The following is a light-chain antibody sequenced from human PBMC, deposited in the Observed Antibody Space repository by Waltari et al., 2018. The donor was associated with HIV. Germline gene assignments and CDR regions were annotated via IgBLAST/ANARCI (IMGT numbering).Light chain of an antibody. CDR1: QSVLYSSNNKNY. CDR2: RAA. J-gene: IGKJ1*01. CDR3: QQYYSTPT. V-gene: IGKV4-1*01. Sequence: DIVMTQSPDSLAVSLGERATINCKSSQSVLYSSNNKNYLAWYQQKPGQLPKLLIYRAATRESGVPDRFSGSGSGTDFTLTISSLQAEDVAVYYCQQYYSTPTFGQGTKVEIK.